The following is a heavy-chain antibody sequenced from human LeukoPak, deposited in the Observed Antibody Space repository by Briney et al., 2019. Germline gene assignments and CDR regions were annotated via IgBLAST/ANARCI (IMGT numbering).Heavy chain of an antibody. Sequence: GGSLRLSCAASGFAFDDCAMHWVRQRPGKGLEWVSLISVDGRSTYYADSVKGRFTISRDNSKNPLYLQMKSLRTEDTALYYCAKDRGRLVATWGHFDYWGQGTLVTVSS. CDR2: ISVDGRST. CDR3: AKDRGRLVATWGHFDY. V-gene: IGHV3-43*02. J-gene: IGHJ4*02. D-gene: IGHD3-16*01. CDR1: GFAFDDCA.